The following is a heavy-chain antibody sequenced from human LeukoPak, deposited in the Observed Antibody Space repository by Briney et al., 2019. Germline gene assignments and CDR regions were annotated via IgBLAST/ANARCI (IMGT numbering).Heavy chain of an antibody. D-gene: IGHD6-19*01. Sequence: SETLSLTCTVSGGSISSYYWSWIRQPPGKGLEWIGYIYTSGSTNYNPSLTSRVTISVDTSKNQFSLKLSSVTAADTAVYYCARRDISGWRYYFDYWGQGTLVTVSS. CDR3: ARRDISGWRYYFDY. CDR2: IYTSGST. J-gene: IGHJ4*02. V-gene: IGHV4-4*09. CDR1: GGSISSYY.